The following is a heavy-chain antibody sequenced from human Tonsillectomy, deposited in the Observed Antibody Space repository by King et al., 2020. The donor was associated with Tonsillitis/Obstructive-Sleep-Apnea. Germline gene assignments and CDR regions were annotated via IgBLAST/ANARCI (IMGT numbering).Heavy chain of an antibody. Sequence: QLQESGPGLVKPSETLSLTCTVSGGSISSYYWSWIRQPPGEGLELIWYIYYSGSTNYNPSLKSRGTISVDTSKNQFSLKLSAVTAADTAVYYCARVNRYCSGGSCYRDAFDIWGQGTMVTVSS. CDR2: IYYSGST. D-gene: IGHD2-15*01. CDR1: GGSISSYY. J-gene: IGHJ3*02. CDR3: ARVNRYCSGGSCYRDAFDI. V-gene: IGHV4-59*01.